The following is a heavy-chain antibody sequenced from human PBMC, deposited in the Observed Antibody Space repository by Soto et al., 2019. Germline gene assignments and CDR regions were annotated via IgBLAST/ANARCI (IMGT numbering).Heavy chain of an antibody. CDR2: ISGSGGST. D-gene: IGHD3-3*01. Sequence: GGSLRLSCAASGFTFSSYAMGWVRQAPGKGLEWVSGISGSGGSTYFADSVKGRFTISRDNSRNTLYLQMNSLRAEDTAVYYCAKCPQIWSRSSFDYWGQGTLVTVSS. J-gene: IGHJ4*02. CDR1: GFTFSSYA. CDR3: AKCPQIWSRSSFDY. V-gene: IGHV3-23*01.